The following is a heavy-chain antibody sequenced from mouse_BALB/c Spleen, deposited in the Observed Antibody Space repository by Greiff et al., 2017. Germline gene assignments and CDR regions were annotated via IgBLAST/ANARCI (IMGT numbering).Heavy chain of an antibody. Sequence: QVQLKESGPGLVAPSQSLSITCTVSGFSLTGYGVNWVRQPPGKGLEWLGMIWGDGSTDYNSALKSRLSISKDNSKSQVFLKMNSLQTDDTARYYCARELTGTDWYFDVWGAGTTVTVSS. CDR3: ARELTGTDWYFDV. V-gene: IGHV2-6-7*01. CDR2: IWGDGST. CDR1: GFSLTGYG. D-gene: IGHD4-1*01. J-gene: IGHJ1*01.